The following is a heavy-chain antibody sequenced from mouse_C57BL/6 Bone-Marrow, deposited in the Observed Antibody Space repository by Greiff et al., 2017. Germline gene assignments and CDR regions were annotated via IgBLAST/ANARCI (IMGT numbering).Heavy chain of an antibody. J-gene: IGHJ3*01. V-gene: IGHV1-72*01. CDR3: ARSRQLRLPWFAY. Sequence: QVHVKQPGAELVMPGASVKLSCKASGYTFTSYWMHWVKQRPGRGLEWIGRIDPKSGGTKYNEKFKGKATLTVDKPSSTAYMQLSSLTSEDSAVYYCARSRQLRLPWFAYWGQGTLVTVSA. CDR2: IDPKSGGT. CDR1: GYTFTSYW. D-gene: IGHD3-2*02.